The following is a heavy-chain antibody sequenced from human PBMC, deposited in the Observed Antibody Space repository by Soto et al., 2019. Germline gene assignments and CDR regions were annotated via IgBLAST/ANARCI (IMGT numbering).Heavy chain of an antibody. D-gene: IGHD2-2*01. J-gene: IGHJ5*02. V-gene: IGHV4-34*01. CDR3: VRTFPPAPRVVLSHNWFVP. CDR2: IHHSGTT. Sequence: PSETLSLTCAVYGGSLSGYYWTWIRRPPGKGLEWIGEIHHSGTTDYNPSLKSRVTISIDTSKNQISLQLTSVTAADTAVYFCVRTFPPAPRVVLSHNWFVPWGPGTLVTVSS. CDR1: GGSLSGYY.